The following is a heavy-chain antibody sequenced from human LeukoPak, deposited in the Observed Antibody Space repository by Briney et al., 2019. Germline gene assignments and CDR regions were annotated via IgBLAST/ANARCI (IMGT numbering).Heavy chain of an antibody. CDR1: GFTFSSYE. V-gene: IGHV3-30*04. J-gene: IGHJ6*03. D-gene: IGHD4-17*01. CDR2: ISYDGSNK. CDR3: ARANYDYGDDMDV. Sequence: GGSLRLSCAASGFTFSSYEMNWVRQAPGKGLEWVAVISYDGSNKYYADSVKGRFTISRDNSKNTLYLQMNSLRAEDTAVYYCARANYDYGDDMDVWGKGTTVTVSS.